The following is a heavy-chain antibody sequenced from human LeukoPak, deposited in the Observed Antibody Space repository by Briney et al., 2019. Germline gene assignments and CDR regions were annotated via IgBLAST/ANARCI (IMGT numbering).Heavy chain of an antibody. CDR2: IYSGGST. Sequence: GGSLRLSCAASGFTFSSYSMSWVRQAPGKGLEWVSVIYSGGSTYYADSVKGRFTISRDNSKNTLYLQMNSLRAEDTAVYYCARDRYGDYYYYYGMDVWGQGTTVTVSS. J-gene: IGHJ6*02. CDR3: ARDRYGDYYYYYGMDV. CDR1: GFTFSSYS. D-gene: IGHD4-17*01. V-gene: IGHV3-66*01.